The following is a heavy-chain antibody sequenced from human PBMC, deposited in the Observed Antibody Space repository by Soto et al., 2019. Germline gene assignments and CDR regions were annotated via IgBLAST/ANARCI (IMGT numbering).Heavy chain of an antibody. Sequence: QVQLVQSGAEVKKPGASVKVSCKASGYTFTSYGISWVRQAPGQGLEWMGWISAYNGNTNYAQKLQGRVTMTTDTSTSTAYMELRSLRSDDTAVYYCAKDGALGENYCYYGMDVWGQGTTVTVSS. V-gene: IGHV1-18*01. J-gene: IGHJ6*02. CDR3: AKDGALGENYCYYGMDV. CDR1: GYTFTSYG. CDR2: ISAYNGNT. D-gene: IGHD3-16*01.